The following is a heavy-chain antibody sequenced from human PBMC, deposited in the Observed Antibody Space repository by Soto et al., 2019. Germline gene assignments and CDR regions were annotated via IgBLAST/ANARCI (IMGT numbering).Heavy chain of an antibody. CDR2: IYYSGST. Sequence: PSETLSLTCTVSGGSISSSSYYWGWIRQPPGKGLEWIGSIYYSGSTYYNPSLKSRVTISVDTSKNHFSLNLTSVTAADTAVYYSVATTMAYYYGMDGWGQGTTVTVSS. CDR3: VATTMAYYYGMDG. D-gene: IGHD5-12*01. V-gene: IGHV4-39*02. CDR1: GGSISSSSYY. J-gene: IGHJ6*02.